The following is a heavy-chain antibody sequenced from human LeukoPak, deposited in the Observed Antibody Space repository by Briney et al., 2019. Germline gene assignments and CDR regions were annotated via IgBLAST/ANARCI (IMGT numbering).Heavy chain of an antibody. CDR3: ARGYDYSNYKIKYYFYCGMDV. J-gene: IGHJ6*02. CDR2: INHSGST. CDR1: GGSFSGYY. Sequence: PSETLSLTCAVYGGSFSGYYWSWIRQPPGKGLEWSGEINHSGSTNYKPSLKSRVTISVDTSKNQFSLKLSSVTAADTAVYYSARGYDYSNYKIKYYFYCGMDVWGQGTTVTVSS. D-gene: IGHD4-11*01. V-gene: IGHV4-34*01.